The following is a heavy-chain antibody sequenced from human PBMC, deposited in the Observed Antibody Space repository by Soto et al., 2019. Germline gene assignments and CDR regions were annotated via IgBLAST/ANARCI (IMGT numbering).Heavy chain of an antibody. Sequence: SETLSLTCAVYGGSFSGYYWTWIRQPPGKGLEWIGEIIHSGDSNYNSSLKSRVTISVDTSKNQFSLKLSSVTAADTAVYYCARDIAIDSIAAAGDHDAFDIWGQGTMVTVSS. J-gene: IGHJ3*02. V-gene: IGHV4-34*12. CDR3: ARDIAIDSIAAAGDHDAFDI. CDR2: IIHSGDS. D-gene: IGHD6-13*01. CDR1: GGSFSGYY.